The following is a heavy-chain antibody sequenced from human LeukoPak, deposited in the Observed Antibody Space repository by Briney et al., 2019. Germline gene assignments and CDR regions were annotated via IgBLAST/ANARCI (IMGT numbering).Heavy chain of an antibody. J-gene: IGHJ6*03. V-gene: IGHV4-4*07. Sequence: KPSETLSLTCTVSGGSISSYYWSWIRQPAGKGLEWIGRIYTSGSTNYNPSLKSRVTISVDTSKKQFSLKLSSVAAADTAVYYCARDVYCSSTSCYYGAYYYYYYMDVWGKGTTVTVSS. CDR3: ARDVYCSSTSCYYGAYYYYYYMDV. CDR1: GGSISSYY. D-gene: IGHD2-2*01. CDR2: IYTSGST.